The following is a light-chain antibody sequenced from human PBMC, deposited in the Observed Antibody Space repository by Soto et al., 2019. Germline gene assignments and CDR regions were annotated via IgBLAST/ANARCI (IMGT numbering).Light chain of an antibody. V-gene: IGLV2-14*01. CDR3: SSYTTGATYV. Sequence: QSALTQPASVSGSPGQSITISCSGTSSDVGAYNYVSWYQQYPGKAPKLMIYEVSNRPSGGSNRFSGSKSGNTASLTISGLQAEDEADYYCSSYTTGATYVFGSGTKVTVL. CDR2: EVS. CDR1: SSDVGAYNY. J-gene: IGLJ1*01.